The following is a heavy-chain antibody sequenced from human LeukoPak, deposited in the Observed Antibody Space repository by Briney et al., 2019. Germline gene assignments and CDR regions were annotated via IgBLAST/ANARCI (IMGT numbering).Heavy chain of an antibody. D-gene: IGHD1-26*01. CDR1: GFTFSNYW. CDR2: IKHDGSEK. CDR3: VRDKVSGSNEGSSFEH. V-gene: IGHV3-7*01. J-gene: IGHJ4*02. Sequence: PGVSLRLSCDASGFTFSNYWMSWVRQAPGKRLEWVATIKHDGSEKYYVDSGKGRFIISRDNPKNSLYLQMNSLRAEDTAVYYCVRDKVSGSNEGSSFEHWGRGTLVAVSS.